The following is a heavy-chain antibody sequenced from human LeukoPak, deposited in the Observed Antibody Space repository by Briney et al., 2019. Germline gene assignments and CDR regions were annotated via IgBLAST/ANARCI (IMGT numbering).Heavy chain of an antibody. J-gene: IGHJ6*03. D-gene: IGHD6-13*01. Sequence: ASVKVSCKASGYTFTGYYMHWVRQAPGQGLEWMGWINPNSGGTNYAQKFQGRVTMTRDTSISTAYMELSRLRSDDTAMYYCARDGAAAHPGHYYYYMDVWGKGTTVTISS. CDR1: GYTFTGYY. V-gene: IGHV1-2*02. CDR3: ARDGAAAHPGHYYYYMDV. CDR2: INPNSGGT.